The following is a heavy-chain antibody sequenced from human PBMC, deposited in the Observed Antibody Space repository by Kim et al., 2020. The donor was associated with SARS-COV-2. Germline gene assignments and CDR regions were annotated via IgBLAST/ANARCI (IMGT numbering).Heavy chain of an antibody. Sequence: GRFTMSRDNSKNSLYLQMNSLRTEDTALYYCAKGQLWFGDPNGPGDWFDPWGQGTLVTVSS. CDR3: AKGQLWFGDPNGPGDWFDP. D-gene: IGHD3-10*01. J-gene: IGHJ5*02. V-gene: IGHV3-43*01.